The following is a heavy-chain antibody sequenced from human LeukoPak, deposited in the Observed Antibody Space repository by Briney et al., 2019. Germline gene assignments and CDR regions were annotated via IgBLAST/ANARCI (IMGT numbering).Heavy chain of an antibody. D-gene: IGHD5-12*01. CDR3: AKDFGGYDYLPRFDP. J-gene: IGHJ5*02. CDR2: IRYDGSNK. CDR1: GFTFSSYG. V-gene: IGHV3-30*02. Sequence: GGSLRLSCAASGFTFSSYGMHWVRQAPGTGLEWVAFIRYDGSNKYYADSVKGRFTISRYNSKNTLYLQMNSLRAEDTAVYYCAKDFGGYDYLPRFDPWGQGTLVTVSS.